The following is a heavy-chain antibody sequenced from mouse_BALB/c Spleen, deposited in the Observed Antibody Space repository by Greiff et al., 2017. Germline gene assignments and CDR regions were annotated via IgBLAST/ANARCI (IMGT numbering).Heavy chain of an antibody. CDR1: GYIFTSYW. CDR2: IAPGSGST. Sequence: DLVKPGASVKLSCKASGYIFTSYWINWIKQRPGQGLEWIGRIAPGSGSTYYNEMFKGKATLTVDTSSSTAYIQLSSLSSEDSAVYFCASERGPLHRFAYWGQGTLVTVSA. D-gene: IGHD1-1*01. CDR3: ASERGPLHRFAY. J-gene: IGHJ3*01. V-gene: IGHV1S41*01.